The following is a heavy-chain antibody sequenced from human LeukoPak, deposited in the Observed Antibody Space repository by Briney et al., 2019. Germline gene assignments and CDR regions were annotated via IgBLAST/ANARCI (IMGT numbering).Heavy chain of an antibody. CDR3: ARDGNYYGSGSDVKYYFDY. J-gene: IGHJ4*02. CDR1: GFTFSDYY. D-gene: IGHD3-10*01. Sequence: GGSLRLSCAASGFTFSDYYMSWIRQAPGKGLEWVSYISSSGSTIYYADSVKGRFTISRDNAKNSLYLQMNSLTAEDTAVYYCARDGNYYGSGSDVKYYFDYWGQGTLVTVSS. CDR2: ISSSGSTI. V-gene: IGHV3-11*04.